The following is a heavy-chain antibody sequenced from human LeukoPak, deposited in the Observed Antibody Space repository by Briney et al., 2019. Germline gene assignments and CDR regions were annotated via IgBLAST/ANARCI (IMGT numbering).Heavy chain of an antibody. D-gene: IGHD3-3*01. CDR2: IYHRGST. V-gene: IGHV4-38-2*02. J-gene: IGHJ3*02. CDR3: ARGVGDFWSGYQDAFDI. Sequence: PSETLSLTCTVSGYSISSGYYWGWIRQPPGKGLEWIGSIYHRGSTYYNPSLESRVTISVDTSKNQFSLKLSSVTAADTAVYYCARGVGDFWSGYQDAFDIWGQGTMVTVSS. CDR1: GYSISSGYY.